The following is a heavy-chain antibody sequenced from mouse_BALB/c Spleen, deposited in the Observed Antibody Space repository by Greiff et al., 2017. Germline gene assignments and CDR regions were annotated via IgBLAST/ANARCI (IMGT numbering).Heavy chain of an antibody. D-gene: IGHD2-3*01. V-gene: IGHV1-5*01. Sequence: EVQLQQSGTVLARPGASVKMSCKASGYSFTSYWMHWVKQRPGQGLEWIGAIYPGNSDTSYNQKFKGKAKLTAVTSASTAYMELSSLTNEDSAVYYCTRGYYVRAMDYWGQGTSVTVSS. CDR2: IYPGNSDT. CDR1: GYSFTSYW. CDR3: TRGYYVRAMDY. J-gene: IGHJ4*01.